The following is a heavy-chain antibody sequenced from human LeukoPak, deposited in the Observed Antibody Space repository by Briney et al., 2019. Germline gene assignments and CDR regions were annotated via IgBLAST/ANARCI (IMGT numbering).Heavy chain of an antibody. CDR3: ARDPITYYYDSSGGIDY. CDR2: INPSGGST. J-gene: IGHJ4*02. Sequence: ASVKVSCKASGYTFTSYYMHWVRQAPGQGLEWMGIINPSGGSTSYAQKFQGRVTMTRDTSTSTVYMELSSLRSEDTAVYYCARDPITYYYDSSGGIDYWGQGTLVTVSS. CDR1: GYTFTSYY. V-gene: IGHV1-46*01. D-gene: IGHD3-22*01.